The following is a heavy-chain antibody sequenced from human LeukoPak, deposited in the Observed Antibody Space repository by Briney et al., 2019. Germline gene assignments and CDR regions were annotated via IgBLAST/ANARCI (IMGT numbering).Heavy chain of an antibody. J-gene: IGHJ3*02. V-gene: IGHV4-59*01. CDR3: ARAPYDSYDAFDI. D-gene: IGHD3-16*01. CDR2: IYYSGST. CDR1: GGSISSYY. Sequence: SETLSLTCTVSGGSISSYYWNWIRQPPGKGLEWIGYIYYSGSTNYNSSLKSRVTISVDTSKNQFSLKLSSVTAADTAVYYCARAPYDSYDAFDIWGQGTMVTVSS.